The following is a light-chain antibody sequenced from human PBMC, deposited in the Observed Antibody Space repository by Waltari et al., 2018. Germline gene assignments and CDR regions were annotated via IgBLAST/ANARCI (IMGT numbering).Light chain of an antibody. CDR2: KDT. Sequence: SYELTQPPSVSVSPGQTATITCSGDLLPKQFAYWYQQRPGQAPVLLIYKDTGRAVGIPERFSGSTSGTTVTLTIAGVQAEDEADYFCQSVDVTALPFGGGTRLTVL. CDR3: QSVDVTALP. J-gene: IGLJ2*01. V-gene: IGLV3-25*03. CDR1: LLPKQF.